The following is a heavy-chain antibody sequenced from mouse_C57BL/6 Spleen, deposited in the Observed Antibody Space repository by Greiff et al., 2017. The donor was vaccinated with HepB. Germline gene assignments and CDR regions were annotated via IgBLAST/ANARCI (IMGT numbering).Heavy chain of an antibody. CDR2: INPNNGGT. CDR3: ARSGYDNRAWFAY. CDR1: GYTFTDYY. J-gene: IGHJ3*01. V-gene: IGHV1-26*01. D-gene: IGHD3-2*02. Sequence: EVQLQQSGPELVKPGASVKISCKASGYTFTDYYMNWVKQSHGKSLEWIGDINPNNGGTSYNQKFKGKATLTVDKSSSTAYMELRSLTSEDSAVYYCARSGYDNRAWFAYWGQGTLVTVSA.